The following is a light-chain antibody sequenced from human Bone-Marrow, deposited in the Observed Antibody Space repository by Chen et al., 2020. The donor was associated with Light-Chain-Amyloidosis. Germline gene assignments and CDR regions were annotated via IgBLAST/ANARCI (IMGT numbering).Light chain of an antibody. CDR1: SGSIATNY. V-gene: IGLV6-57*01. CDR3: QAYQGSSQGV. CDR2: EDD. Sequence: NFMLTQPHSVSESPGKTVIISCTRSSGSIATNYVQWYQQRPGSSPTTVIYEDDQRPSGVPDRFSGSIDRSSNSASLTISGLKAEDEADYYCQAYQGSSQGVFGGGTKLTVL. J-gene: IGLJ3*02.